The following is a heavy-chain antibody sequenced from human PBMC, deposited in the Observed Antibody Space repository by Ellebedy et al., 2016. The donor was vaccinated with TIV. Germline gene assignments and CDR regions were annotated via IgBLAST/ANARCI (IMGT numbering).Heavy chain of an antibody. CDR1: GYTFTSHP. V-gene: IGHV7-4-1*02. J-gene: IGHJ4*02. CDR3: ARDRYYGGNYRGIDY. Sequence: AASVKVSCKASGYTFTSHPLNWVRQAPGRGLEWMGWINTNTGNTESVPGFTGRFVFSLDTSVGTAYLQISSLQAEDTAIYYGARDRYYGGNYRGIDYWGQGTLVTVSS. CDR2: INTNTGNT. D-gene: IGHD4-23*01.